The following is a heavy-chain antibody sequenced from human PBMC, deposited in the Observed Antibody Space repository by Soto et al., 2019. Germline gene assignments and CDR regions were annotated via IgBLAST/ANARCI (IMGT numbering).Heavy chain of an antibody. CDR1: GGSISSGGYY. CDR3: ARGYDYDSSNWFDP. V-gene: IGHV4-31*03. CDR2: IYYSGST. J-gene: IGHJ5*02. D-gene: IGHD3-22*01. Sequence: SEPLSLTCTVSGGSISSGGYYWSWIRQHPGKGLEWIGYIYYSGSTYYNPSLKSRVTISVDTSKNQFSLKLRSVTAADTAVYYCARGYDYDSSNWFDPWGQGTLVTVSS.